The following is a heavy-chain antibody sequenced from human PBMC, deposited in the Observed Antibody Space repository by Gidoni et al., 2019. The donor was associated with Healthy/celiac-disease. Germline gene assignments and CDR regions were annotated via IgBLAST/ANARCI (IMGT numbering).Heavy chain of an antibody. Sequence: EVQLVESGGGLVKPRGPLRLSCVASGFTFSSYSMNWVRQAQGKGLEWVSSNSSSSSYIYYADSVKSRFTISRDNAKNSLYMQMNSLRAEDTAVYYCANGADYYDSSGWGQGTLVTVSS. V-gene: IGHV3-21*01. D-gene: IGHD3-22*01. J-gene: IGHJ4*02. CDR3: ANGADYYDSSG. CDR1: GFTFSSYS. CDR2: NSSSSSYI.